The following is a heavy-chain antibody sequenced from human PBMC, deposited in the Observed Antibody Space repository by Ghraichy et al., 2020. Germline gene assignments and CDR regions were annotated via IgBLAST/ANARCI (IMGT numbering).Heavy chain of an antibody. Sequence: GGSLRLSCAASGFTFSSYAMSWVRQAPGKGLEWVSGISGSGGSTSYADSVKGRFTISRENSKNTLYLQMNSLRAEDTAVYYCAKLWFRDLDYYYMDVWGKGTTVTVSS. CDR3: AKLWFRDLDYYYMDV. J-gene: IGHJ6*03. V-gene: IGHV3-23*01. D-gene: IGHD3-10*01. CDR2: ISGSGGST. CDR1: GFTFSSYA.